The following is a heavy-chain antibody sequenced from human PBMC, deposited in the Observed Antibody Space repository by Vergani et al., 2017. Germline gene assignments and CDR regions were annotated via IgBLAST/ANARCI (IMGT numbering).Heavy chain of an antibody. CDR3: ARGSNYYYYMDV. V-gene: IGHV4-61*10. Sequence: QVQLQESGPGLVKPSETLSLTCTVSGGSVSSGSYYWSWIRQPAGKGLEWIGYIYYSGSTNYNPSLKSRVTISVDTSKNQVSLKLSSVTAADTAVYYCARGSNYYYYMDVWGKGTTVTVSS. CDR1: GGSVSSGSYY. J-gene: IGHJ6*03. CDR2: IYYSGST.